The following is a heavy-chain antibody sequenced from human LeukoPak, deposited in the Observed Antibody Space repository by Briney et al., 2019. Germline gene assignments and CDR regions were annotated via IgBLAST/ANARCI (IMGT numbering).Heavy chain of an antibody. D-gene: IGHD2-15*01. Sequence: ASVKVSCKAPGYTFTDYYMHWVRQAPGQGLEWMGWINPNSGGTNYAQNFKGRVTMTRDTSNNAAYMELSRLRSDDAAVYYCARVVDDWDYFDYWGQGTLVTVSS. J-gene: IGHJ4*02. CDR1: GYTFTDYY. V-gene: IGHV1-2*02. CDR3: ARVVDDWDYFDY. CDR2: INPNSGGT.